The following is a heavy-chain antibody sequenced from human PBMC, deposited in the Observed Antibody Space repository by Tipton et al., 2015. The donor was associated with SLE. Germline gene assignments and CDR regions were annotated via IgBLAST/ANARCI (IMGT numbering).Heavy chain of an antibody. CDR1: GGSFIDYY. J-gene: IGHJ6*02. CDR3: ARLSGMDV. V-gene: IGHV4-34*01. CDR2: INHSGST. Sequence: TLSLTCAVYGGSFIDYYWTWIRQPPGKGLEWIGEINHSGSTNYNPSLNSRLSISVDTSKNQFSLKLNSVTAADTAVYYCARLSGMDVWGQGTTVTVSS.